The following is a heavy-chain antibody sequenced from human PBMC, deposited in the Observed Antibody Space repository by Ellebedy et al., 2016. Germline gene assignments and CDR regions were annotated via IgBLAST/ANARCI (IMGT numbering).Heavy chain of an antibody. CDR3: AVGSSSSWYPDY. CDR1: GDSIRFYY. J-gene: IGHJ4*02. V-gene: IGHV4-34*01. CDR2: INHSGST. Sequence: SETLSLTCTVSGDSIRFYYWSWIRQPPGKGLEWIGEINHSGSTNYNPSLKSRVTISVDTSKNQFSLKLSSVTAADTAVYYCAVGSSSSWYPDYWGQGTLVTVSS. D-gene: IGHD6-13*01.